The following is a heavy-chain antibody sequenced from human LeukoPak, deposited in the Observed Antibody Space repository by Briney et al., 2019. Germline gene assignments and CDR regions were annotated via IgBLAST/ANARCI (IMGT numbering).Heavy chain of an antibody. V-gene: IGHV1-69*13. J-gene: IGHJ4*02. Sequence: SVKVSCKASGGTFSSYAISWVRQAPGQGLEWMGGIIPIFGTANYAQKFQGRVTITADESTSTAYMELSSLRSEDTAVYYCARSKGHRLNDIYYWGLGTLVTVSS. CDR3: ARSKGHRLNDIYY. D-gene: IGHD3-9*01. CDR2: IIPIFGTA. CDR1: GGTFSSYA.